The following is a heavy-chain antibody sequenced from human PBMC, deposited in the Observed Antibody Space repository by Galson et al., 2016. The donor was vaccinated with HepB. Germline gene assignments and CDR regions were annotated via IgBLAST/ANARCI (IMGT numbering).Heavy chain of an antibody. Sequence: SVKVSCKASGYTFTNYYIHWVRQAPGQGLEWVGDINPSGTSTSYAQKFQGRVTVSRDTSTSTVYMELSNLRSEDTAVYYCARDLYSSSSGQEGMDIWGQGTTVTVAS. V-gene: IGHV1-46*01. J-gene: IGHJ6*02. CDR1: GYTFTNYY. CDR3: ARDLYSSSSGQEGMDI. CDR2: INPSGTST. D-gene: IGHD6-6*01.